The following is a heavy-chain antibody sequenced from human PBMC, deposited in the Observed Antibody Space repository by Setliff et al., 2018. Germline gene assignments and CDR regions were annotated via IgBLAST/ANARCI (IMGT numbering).Heavy chain of an antibody. D-gene: IGHD3-10*01. V-gene: IGHV4-61*09. CDR2: IYGTGST. J-gene: IGHJ4*02. CDR3: ARAGYYGSGTYTL. CDR1: GGSIRSGTYY. Sequence: SETLSLTCNVSGGSIRSGTYYWSWIRQPAKRGLEWIGHIYGTGSTSYNPSLKSRVTISVDTSKNQFSLKLSSVTAADTAVYYCARAGYYGSGTYTLWGQGTLVTVSS.